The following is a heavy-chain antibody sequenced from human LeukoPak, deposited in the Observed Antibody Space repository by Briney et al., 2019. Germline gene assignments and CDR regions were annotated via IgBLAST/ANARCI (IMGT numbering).Heavy chain of an antibody. J-gene: IGHJ4*02. CDR2: IYHSGST. Sequence: PSGTLSLTCAVSGGSISTSNWWSWVRQPPGKGLEWIGEIYHSGSTNYNPSLKSRVTISVDKSKNQFSLRLNSVTAADTAVYYCARKSYSSGCYTDWGQGTLVTVSS. V-gene: IGHV4-4*02. D-gene: IGHD6-19*01. CDR1: GGSISTSNW. CDR3: ARKSYSSGCYTD.